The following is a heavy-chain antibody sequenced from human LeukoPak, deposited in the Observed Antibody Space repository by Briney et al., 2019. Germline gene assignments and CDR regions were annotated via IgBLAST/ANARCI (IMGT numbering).Heavy chain of an antibody. J-gene: IGHJ3*02. D-gene: IGHD3-10*01. V-gene: IGHV3-21*01. CDR1: GFTFSKYG. Sequence: GGSLRLSCTASGFTFSKYGMNWVRQAPGKGLEWVSFADTSGNYIYYGDSVKGRFTISRDNAKNLVFLQMNGLRAEDTAVYYCARGRSITLLRGVAMSDGFDIWGQGAMVAVSS. CDR3: ARGRSITLLRGVAMSDGFDI. CDR2: ADTSGNYI.